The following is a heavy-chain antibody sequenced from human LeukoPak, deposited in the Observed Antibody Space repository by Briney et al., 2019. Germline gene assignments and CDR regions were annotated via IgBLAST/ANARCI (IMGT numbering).Heavy chain of an antibody. CDR2: ISSSGSTI. Sequence: PGGSLRLSCAASGFTFSDYYMSWIRQAPVKGLEWASYISSSGSTIYYADSVKGRFTISRDNAKNSLYLQMNSLRAEDTAVYYCARDADYDFWSGYYDYWGQGTLVTVSS. D-gene: IGHD3-3*01. J-gene: IGHJ4*02. CDR1: GFTFSDYY. CDR3: ARDADYDFWSGYYDY. V-gene: IGHV3-11*01.